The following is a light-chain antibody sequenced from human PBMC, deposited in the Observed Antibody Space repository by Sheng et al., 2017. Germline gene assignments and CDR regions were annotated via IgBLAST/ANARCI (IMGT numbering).Light chain of an antibody. V-gene: IGKV3-20*01. CDR1: QRITTSN. CDR2: GAS. CDR3: QLYGPSPPYS. J-gene: IGKJ2*03. Sequence: EVVLTQSPGTLSLSPGARATLSCRASQRITTSNLAWYQQRPGQAPRLLIYGASSRAAGIPDRFSASGSGTDFTLTISRLEPEDFAVYYCQLYGPSPPYSFGQGTNLEI.